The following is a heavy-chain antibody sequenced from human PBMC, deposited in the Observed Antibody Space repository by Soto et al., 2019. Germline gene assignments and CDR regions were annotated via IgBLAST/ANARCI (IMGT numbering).Heavy chain of an antibody. V-gene: IGHV4-39*07. CDR1: GGSISSPNYY. D-gene: IGHD5-18*01. CDR2: IHFSGST. CDR3: ARESVDTAMDY. Sequence: SETLSLTCSVSGGSISSPNYYWGWIRQPPGKGLEWIGSIHFSGSTNYNPSLKSRVTISVDTSKNQFSLKLSSVTAADTAVYYCARESVDTAMDYWGQGTLVTVSS. J-gene: IGHJ4*02.